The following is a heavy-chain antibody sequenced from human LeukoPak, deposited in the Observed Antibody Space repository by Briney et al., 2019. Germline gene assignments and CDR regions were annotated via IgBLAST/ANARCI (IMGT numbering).Heavy chain of an antibody. CDR3: ARDRYDVSPPHNYSFYFYMDV. Sequence: GGSLRLSCAASGFTFSSYWMHWVRQAPGKGLVWVSRINRDGSSTSYADSVKGRFTISRDNAKNALSLQMNSLRAEDTAVYYCARDRYDVSPPHNYSFYFYMDVWGKGTTVTVSS. CDR2: INRDGSST. CDR1: GFTFSSYW. J-gene: IGHJ6*03. V-gene: IGHV3-74*01. D-gene: IGHD3-3*01.